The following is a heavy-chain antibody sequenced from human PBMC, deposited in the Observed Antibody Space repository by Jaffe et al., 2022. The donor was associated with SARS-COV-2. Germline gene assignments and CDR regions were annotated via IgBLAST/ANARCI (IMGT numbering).Heavy chain of an antibody. D-gene: IGHD7-27*01. CDR2: VYGTKST. V-gene: IGHV4-61*02. J-gene: IGHJ5*02. Sequence: QVQLQESGPGLVKPSQTLSLTCTVSGGSISSGTYYWTWIRQPAGKGLEWIGRVYGTKSTNYNPSLKSRLTISVDTSKNQFSLKLNSVTAADTAVYYCARSNWGSRLDTWGQGTLVTVSS. CDR1: GGSISSGTYY. CDR3: ARSNWGSRLDT.